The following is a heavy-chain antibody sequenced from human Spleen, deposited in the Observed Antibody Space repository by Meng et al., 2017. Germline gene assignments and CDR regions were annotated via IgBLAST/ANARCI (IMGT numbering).Heavy chain of an antibody. D-gene: IGHD6-13*01. Sequence: ASVKVSCKASGYTFTSYGISWVRQAPGQGLEWMGRINPNSGGTNYAQKFQGRVTMTRDTSISTAYMELSRLRSDDTAVYYCASVRGQQLVRVVYWGQGTRVT. J-gene: IGHJ4*02. CDR3: ASVRGQQLVRVVY. CDR2: INPNSGGT. V-gene: IGHV1-2*06. CDR1: GYTFTSYG.